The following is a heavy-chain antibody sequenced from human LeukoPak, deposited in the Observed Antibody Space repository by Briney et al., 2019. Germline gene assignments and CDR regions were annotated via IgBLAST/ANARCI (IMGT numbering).Heavy chain of an antibody. J-gene: IGHJ4*02. CDR1: GFTFSSYW. Sequence: PGGSLRLSCAVSGFTFSSYWMSWFRQAPGKGLEWVANINQDGSQKFSVDSVKGRFTISRDNAKNTLYLQMNSLRAEDTAVYYCAKDGRAVTMVRGVTYYFDYWGQGTLVTVSS. D-gene: IGHD3-10*01. CDR3: AKDGRAVTMVRGVTYYFDY. CDR2: INQDGSQK. V-gene: IGHV3-7*01.